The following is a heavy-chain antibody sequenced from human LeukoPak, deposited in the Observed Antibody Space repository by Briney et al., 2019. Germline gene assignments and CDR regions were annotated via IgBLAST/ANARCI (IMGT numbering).Heavy chain of an antibody. Sequence: AAVKDSCKASGYTFTSYGISWVRQPPGQRLEWMGWISAYNGNTNYAQKLQGRVPITTDTSTSTAYMELRSLRSDDTAVYYCARGSSSWYAPNYYGMDVWGQGGKVTVSS. CDR2: ISAYNGNT. V-gene: IGHV1-18*01. CDR1: GYTFTSYG. D-gene: IGHD6-13*01. J-gene: IGHJ6*02. CDR3: ARGSSSWYAPNYYGMDV.